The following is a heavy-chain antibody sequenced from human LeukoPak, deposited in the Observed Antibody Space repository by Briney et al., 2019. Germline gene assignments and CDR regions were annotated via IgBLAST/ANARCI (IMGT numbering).Heavy chain of an antibody. CDR1: SGSIISNNDY. CDR3: ARILARQFTSFSDSSPYTYYYMDV. D-gene: IGHD2/OR15-2a*01. V-gene: IGHV4-39*07. J-gene: IGHJ6*03. CDR2: IHYSGST. Sequence: PSETLSLTCTVSSGSIISNNDYWGWIRQPPGKGLEWIATIHYSGSTYYNPSLKSRVTISVDTSRNLFSLRLSSLTAADTAVYYCARILARQFTSFSDSSPYTYYYMDVWGKGTTVTVPS.